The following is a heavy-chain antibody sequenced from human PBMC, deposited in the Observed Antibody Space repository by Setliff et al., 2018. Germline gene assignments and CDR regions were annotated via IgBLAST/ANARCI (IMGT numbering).Heavy chain of an antibody. J-gene: IGHJ3*02. CDR2: IYNGGST. CDR3: TGPHGGDYAFDI. D-gene: IGHD4-17*01. Sequence: PSETLSLTCSVSGGSISNYYWSWIRQSPGKGLEWIGYIYNGGSTDYNPSVKSRVTISLDTSKNQVSLRLTSVTAADTALYYCTGPHGGDYAFDIWGPGTMVTVSS. CDR1: GGSISNYY. V-gene: IGHV4-59*01.